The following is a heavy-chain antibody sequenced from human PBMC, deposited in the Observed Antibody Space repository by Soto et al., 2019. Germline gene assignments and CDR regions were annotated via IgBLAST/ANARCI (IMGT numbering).Heavy chain of an antibody. CDR3: ARAGYSSSWYLYYYYYYGMDV. J-gene: IGHJ6*02. D-gene: IGHD6-13*01. CDR1: GFTFSSYW. V-gene: IGHV3-74*01. Sequence: GGSLRLSXAASGFTFSSYWMHWVRQAPGKGLVWVSRINSDGSSTSYADSVKGRFTISRDNAKNTLYLQMNSLRAEDTAVYYCARAGYSSSWYLYYYYYYGMDVWGQGTTVTVSS. CDR2: INSDGSST.